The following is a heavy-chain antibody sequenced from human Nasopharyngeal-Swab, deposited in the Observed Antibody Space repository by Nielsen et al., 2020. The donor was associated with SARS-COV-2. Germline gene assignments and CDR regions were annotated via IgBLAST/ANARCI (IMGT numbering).Heavy chain of an antibody. CDR3: ARELGVGLFDY. J-gene: IGHJ4*02. D-gene: IGHD3-16*01. CDR2: ISPYNDYT. Sequence: ASVMVSCKTSGYTFSSYCIAWVRQAPAQGLEWLGWISPYNDYTHYAQKFQGSLTMTSDTSTSTAYLELRSLTSDDTAVYYCARELGVGLFDYWGQGTLVTVSS. V-gene: IGHV1-18*01. CDR1: GYTFSSYC.